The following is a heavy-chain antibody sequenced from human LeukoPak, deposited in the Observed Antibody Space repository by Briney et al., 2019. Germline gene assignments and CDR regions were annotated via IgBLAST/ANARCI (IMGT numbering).Heavy chain of an antibody. J-gene: IGHJ4*02. Sequence: GGSLRLSCAASGFTFSSYGMHWVRQAPGKGLEWVAFTRYDGSNKYYADSVKGRFTISRDNSKNTLYLQMNSLRAEDTAVYYCAKIRVIFNWNYAYYFDYWGQGSLVTVSS. CDR1: GFTFSSYG. V-gene: IGHV3-30*02. CDR3: AKIRVIFNWNYAYYFDY. D-gene: IGHD1-7*01. CDR2: TRYDGSNK.